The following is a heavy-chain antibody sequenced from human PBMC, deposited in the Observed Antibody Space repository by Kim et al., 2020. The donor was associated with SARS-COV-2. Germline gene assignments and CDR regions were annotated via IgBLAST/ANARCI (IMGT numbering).Heavy chain of an antibody. CDR2: ISYDGSNK. CDR1: GFTFSSYA. J-gene: IGHJ4*02. V-gene: IGHV3-30-3*01. D-gene: IGHD2-2*01. CDR3: ARRPGYCSSTSCYLGAGFDY. Sequence: GGSLRLSCAASGFTFSSYAMHWVRQAPGKGLEWVAVISYDGSNKYYADSVKGRFTISRDNSKNTLYLQMNSLRAEDTAVYYCARRPGYCSSTSCYLGAGFDYWGQGTLVTVSS.